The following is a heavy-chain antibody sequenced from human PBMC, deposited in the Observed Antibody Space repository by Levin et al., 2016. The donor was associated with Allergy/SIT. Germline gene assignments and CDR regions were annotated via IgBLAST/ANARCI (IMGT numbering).Heavy chain of an antibody. Sequence: ASVKVSCKASGYTFTGYYMHWVRQAPGQGLEWMGWINPNSGGTNYAQKFQGWVTMTRDTSISTAYMELSRLRSDDTAVYYCARDKMGPIFGVVKEGYYYGMDVWGKGTTVTVSS. D-gene: IGHD3-3*01. V-gene: IGHV1-2*04. CDR2: INPNSGGT. J-gene: IGHJ6*04. CDR1: GYTFTGYY. CDR3: ARDKMGPIFGVVKEGYYYGMDV.